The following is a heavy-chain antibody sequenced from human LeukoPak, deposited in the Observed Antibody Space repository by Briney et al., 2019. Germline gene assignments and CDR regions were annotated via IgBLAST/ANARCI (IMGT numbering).Heavy chain of an antibody. V-gene: IGHV4-39*07. CDR1: GGSISSSRDY. CDR2: IYYSGST. J-gene: IGHJ5*02. CDR3: ARWGTYASTSNWFDP. Sequence: PSETLSLTCTVSGGSISSSRDYWAWLRQPPGKGLEWIAHIYYSGSTYYSPSLKSRVTISVDTTKNQVSLRLSSVTAADTAVYYCARWGTYASTSNWFDPWGQGTLVTVSS. D-gene: IGHD2-2*01.